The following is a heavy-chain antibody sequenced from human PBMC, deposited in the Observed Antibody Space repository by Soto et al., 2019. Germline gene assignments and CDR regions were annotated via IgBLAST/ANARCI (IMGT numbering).Heavy chain of an antibody. J-gene: IGHJ3*01. Sequence: PVASLKISCKGSGYTFTDYWIGWVRQLPGKGLEWMGIIYPGDSDTRYSPSFQGHVTITVDKSTSTAYLQWNSLETGDTALYYCVRVNYFDTNGYSLDAFDVWGQGTMVTVSS. CDR3: VRVNYFDTNGYSLDAFDV. CDR2: IYPGDSDT. CDR1: GYTFTDYW. V-gene: IGHV5-51*01. D-gene: IGHD3-22*01.